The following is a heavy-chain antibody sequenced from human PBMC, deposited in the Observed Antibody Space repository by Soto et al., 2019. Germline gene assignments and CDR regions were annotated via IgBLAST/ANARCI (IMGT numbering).Heavy chain of an antibody. CDR2: IRNKVDDYAT. Sequence: EVQVVESGGGLVQPGGSLKLSCAVSGITVSGSAMHWVRQASGKGLEWVGRIRNKVDDYATAYSASVEGRFSISRDDSKNSAYLQMNSLTTDYTAVYYCNLGGGDYWGQGTLLTVSS. D-gene: IGHD3-10*01. V-gene: IGHV3-73*02. CDR3: NLGGGDY. J-gene: IGHJ4*02. CDR1: GITVSGSA.